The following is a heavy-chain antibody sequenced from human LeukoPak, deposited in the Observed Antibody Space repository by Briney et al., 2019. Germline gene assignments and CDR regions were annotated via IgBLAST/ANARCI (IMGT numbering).Heavy chain of an antibody. Sequence: ASVKVSCKASGYTFTSYGISWVRQAPGQGLEWMGWISAYNGNTDYAQKIQGRVTMTTDTSTSTAYMELRSLRSDDTAVYYCARDKASIAVAGLFDYWGQGTLVTVSS. CDR3: ARDKASIAVAGLFDY. D-gene: IGHD6-19*01. CDR1: GYTFTSYG. CDR2: ISAYNGNT. V-gene: IGHV1-18*01. J-gene: IGHJ4*02.